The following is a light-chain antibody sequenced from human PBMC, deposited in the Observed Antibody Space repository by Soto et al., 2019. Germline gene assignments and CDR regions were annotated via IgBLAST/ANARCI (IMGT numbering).Light chain of an antibody. CDR3: SSYTSSSTRV. V-gene: IGLV2-14*01. CDR2: EVS. J-gene: IGLJ1*01. CDR1: SSDVGGYHY. Sequence: QSALTQPASVSGSPGQSITISCTGTSSDVGGYHYVSWYQQHPGKAPKLMIYEVSDRPSGVSNRFSGSKSGNMASLTISGLQAEDEAEYYCSSYTSSSTRVFGTGTKVTVL.